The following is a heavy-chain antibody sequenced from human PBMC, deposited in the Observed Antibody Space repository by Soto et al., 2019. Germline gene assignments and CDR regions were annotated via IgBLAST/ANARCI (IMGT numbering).Heavy chain of an antibody. D-gene: IGHD1-20*01. V-gene: IGHV1-8*01. CDR2: MNPNSGNT. CDR1: VYTFTCCD. Sequence: QVQLGQSGAEVKKPGASVKVTRKASVYTFTCCDINWVRQANGQGLEWMGWMNPNSGNTDYAQKFQGRVTMTRNTSIGTAYMELSSLRSEDTAVYYCAIRYNYYGMDVWGQGTTVTVSS. J-gene: IGHJ6*02. CDR3: AIRYNYYGMDV.